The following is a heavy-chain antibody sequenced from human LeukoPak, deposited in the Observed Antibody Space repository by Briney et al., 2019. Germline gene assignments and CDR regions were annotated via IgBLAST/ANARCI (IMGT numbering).Heavy chain of an antibody. CDR1: GGSFSGYY. D-gene: IGHD3-3*01. CDR3: ARVSPLSTIFGVVPYLDY. J-gene: IGHJ4*02. V-gene: IGHV4-34*01. CDR2: INHSGST. Sequence: SEALSLPCAVYGGSFSGYYWSWIRPPPGKGLEWIGEINHSGSTNYNPSLKRRVTISVDTSKNQFSLKLSSVTAADTAVYYCARVSPLSTIFGVVPYLDYWGQGTLVTVSS.